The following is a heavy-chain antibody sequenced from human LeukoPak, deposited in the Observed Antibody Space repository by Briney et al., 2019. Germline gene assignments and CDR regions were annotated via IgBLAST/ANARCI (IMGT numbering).Heavy chain of an antibody. J-gene: IGHJ4*01. CDR1: GFNFIDYS. Sequence: GGSLRLSCAASGFNFIDYSMNWVRQAPGKGLEWISYIGISSGNTKYADSVKGRFTISRDKARNSLYLQMNSLRLEDTAVYYCARDHRYAFDNWGHGTLVTVSS. D-gene: IGHD5-12*01. CDR2: IGISSGNT. V-gene: IGHV3-48*01. CDR3: ARDHRYAFDN.